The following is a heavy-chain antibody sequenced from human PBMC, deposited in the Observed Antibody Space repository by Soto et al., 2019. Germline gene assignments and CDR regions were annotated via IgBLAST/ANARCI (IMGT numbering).Heavy chain of an antibody. J-gene: IGHJ4*02. V-gene: IGHV4-30-2*01. CDR1: GGSISSGGYS. CDR3: AGGIAARPLGY. D-gene: IGHD6-6*01. CDR2: IYHSGST. Sequence: QLQLQESVSGLVKPSQTLSLTCAVSGGSISSGGYSWSWIRQPPGKGLEWNGYIYHSGSTYYNPSLKSRVTISVDRSKNQFSLRLSSVTAADTAVYYCAGGIAARPLGYWGQGTLVTVSS.